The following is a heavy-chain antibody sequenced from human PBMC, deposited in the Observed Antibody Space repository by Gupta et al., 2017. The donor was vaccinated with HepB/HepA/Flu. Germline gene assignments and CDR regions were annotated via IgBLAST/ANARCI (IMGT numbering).Heavy chain of an antibody. J-gene: IGHJ6*03. V-gene: IGHV3-21*01. Sequence: EVQLVESGGGLVKPGGSLRLSCAASGFTFSSYSMNWVRQAPGKGLEWVSSISSSSSYIYYADSVKGRFTISRDNAKNSLYLQMNSLRAEDTAVYYCARDGLMTTVTTGYYYYYMDVWGKGTTVTVSS. CDR1: GFTFSSYS. CDR3: ARDGLMTTVTTGYYYYYMDV. D-gene: IGHD4-11*01. CDR2: ISSSSSYI.